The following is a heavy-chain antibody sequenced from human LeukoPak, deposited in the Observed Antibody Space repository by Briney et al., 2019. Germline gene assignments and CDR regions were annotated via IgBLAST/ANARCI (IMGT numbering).Heavy chain of an antibody. V-gene: IGHV1-8*03. Sequence: ASVKVSCKASGGTFSSYAISWVRQAPGQGLEWMGWMNPNSGNTGYAQKFQGRVTITRNTSISTAYMELSSLRSEDTAVYYCARGRRLINPWGQGTLVTVSS. D-gene: IGHD4-17*01. CDR1: GGTFSSYA. J-gene: IGHJ5*02. CDR2: MNPNSGNT. CDR3: ARGRRLINP.